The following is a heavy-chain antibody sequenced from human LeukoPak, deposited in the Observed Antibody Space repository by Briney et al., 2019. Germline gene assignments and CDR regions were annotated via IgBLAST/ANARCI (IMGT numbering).Heavy chain of an antibody. V-gene: IGHV3-66*01. CDR2: IYGGDNT. CDR3: ARTPYDSSGYYYFFDY. Sequence: PGGSLRLSCAASGFSVSSDYLSWVRQAPGKGLEWVSIIYGGDNTFYADSVKGRFTISRDNSKSTLYLQMNSLGAEDTAVYYCARTPYDSSGYYYFFDYWGQGLLVTVSS. J-gene: IGHJ4*02. CDR1: GFSVSSDY. D-gene: IGHD3-22*01.